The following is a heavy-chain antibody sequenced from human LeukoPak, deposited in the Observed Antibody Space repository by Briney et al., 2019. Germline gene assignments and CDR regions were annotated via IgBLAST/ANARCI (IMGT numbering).Heavy chain of an antibody. CDR2: IYYSGST. D-gene: IGHD1-26*01. J-gene: IGHJ3*02. CDR3: ARDRLGYDAFDI. Sequence: PSQTLSLTCTVSGGSISSGDYYWSWIRQPPGKGLEWIGYIYYSGSTYYNPSLKSRVTISVDTSKNQFSLKLSSVTAADTAVYYCARDRLGYDAFDIWGQGTMVTVSS. CDR1: GGSISSGDYY. V-gene: IGHV4-30-4*01.